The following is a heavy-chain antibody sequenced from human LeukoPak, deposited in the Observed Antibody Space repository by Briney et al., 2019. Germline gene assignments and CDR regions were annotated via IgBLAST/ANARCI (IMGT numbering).Heavy chain of an antibody. CDR2: IYPGDSDT. Sequence: GESLKISCTGSGYSFSGYWIGWVRQMPGKGLESMGIIYPGDSDTRYSPSFEGQVTLSADKSITTAYLQWSSLKASDTAMYYCARLNYYDSSGSYSALDYWGQGTLVTVSS. J-gene: IGHJ4*02. CDR3: ARLNYYDSSGSYSALDY. D-gene: IGHD3-22*01. CDR1: GYSFSGYW. V-gene: IGHV5-51*01.